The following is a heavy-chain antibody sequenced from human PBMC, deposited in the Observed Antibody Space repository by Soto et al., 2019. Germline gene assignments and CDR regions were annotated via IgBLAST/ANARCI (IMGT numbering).Heavy chain of an antibody. J-gene: IGHJ3*02. CDR1: GYTFTGYY. CDR2: INPNSGGT. CDR3: ARRNVLRFLEWLPRPNDAFDI. Sequence: ASVKVSCKASGYTFTGYYMHWVRQAPGQGLEWMGWINPNSGGTNYAQKFQGRVTMTRDTSISTAYMELSRLRSDDTAVYYCARRNVLRFLEWLPRPNDAFDIWGQGTMVTVSS. V-gene: IGHV1-2*02. D-gene: IGHD3-3*01.